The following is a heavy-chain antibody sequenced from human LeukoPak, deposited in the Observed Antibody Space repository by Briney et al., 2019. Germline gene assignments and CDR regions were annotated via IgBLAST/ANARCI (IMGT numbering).Heavy chain of an antibody. CDR1: GFTFSSYT. CDR2: ISSSSSYI. D-gene: IGHD2-15*01. V-gene: IGHV3-21*01. J-gene: IGHJ3*02. CDR3: AREGRVGSCSGGSCYHDAFDI. Sequence: GGSLRLSCAASGFTFSSYTMNWVRQAPGKGLEWVSSISSSSSYIYHADSAKGRFTISRDNAKNSLYLQMNSLRAEDTAVYYCAREGRVGSCSGGSCYHDAFDIRGQGTMVTVSS.